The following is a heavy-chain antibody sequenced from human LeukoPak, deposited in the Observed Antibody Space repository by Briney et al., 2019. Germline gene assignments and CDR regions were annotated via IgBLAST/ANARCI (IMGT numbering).Heavy chain of an antibody. CDR1: GFTFSSSW. D-gene: IGHD4-17*01. Sequence: GGSLRLSCAASGFTFSSSWMSWVRQAPGKGLEWVANIKQDGSEKYYLDSVKGRFTISRDNAKNSLYLQMNSLRADDTAVYYCARGQTTVTNWGQGTLVTVSS. V-gene: IGHV3-7*03. CDR3: ARGQTTVTN. J-gene: IGHJ4*02. CDR2: IKQDGSEK.